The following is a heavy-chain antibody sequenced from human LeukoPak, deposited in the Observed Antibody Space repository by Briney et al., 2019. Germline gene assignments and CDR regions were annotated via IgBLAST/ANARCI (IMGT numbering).Heavy chain of an antibody. CDR2: ISGSGGST. D-gene: IGHD2-2*02. J-gene: IGHJ1*01. CDR1: GFTFSSYA. CDR3: AKVPYCSSTSCYTLAYFQH. V-gene: IGHV3-23*01. Sequence: GGSLRLSCAASGFTFSSYAMSWVRQAPGKGLEWVSAISGSGGSTYYADSVKGRFTISRDNSKNTLYLQMNSLRAEDTAVYYCAKVPYCSSTSCYTLAYFQHWGQGTLVTVSS.